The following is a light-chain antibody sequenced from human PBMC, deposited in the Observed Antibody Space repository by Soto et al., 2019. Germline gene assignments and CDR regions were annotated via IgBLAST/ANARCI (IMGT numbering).Light chain of an antibody. CDR3: QQSYSVPWT. CDR2: GTY. CDR1: QSISSY. Sequence: DIQMTQSPSSLSASVGDRVTITCRASQSISSYLNWYQQKPGKAPKVLIYGTYSLQSGVPSRFSGRGSGTDFTLTISSLQPKDFATYYCQQSYSVPWTFGQVTKVEIK. V-gene: IGKV1-39*01. J-gene: IGKJ1*01.